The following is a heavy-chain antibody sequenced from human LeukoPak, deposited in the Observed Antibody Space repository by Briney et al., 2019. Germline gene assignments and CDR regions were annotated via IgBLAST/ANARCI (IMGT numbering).Heavy chain of an antibody. D-gene: IGHD2-21*02. Sequence: PGGSLRLSCAASGFTFSSYSLNWVRQAPGKGPEWVSSISSSGNSIYYADSVKGRFTISRDNAKNSLYLQMNSLRAEDTAVYYCARAAYCGGDCDSEGEHFAYGGQGTLVTVSS. CDR3: ARAAYCGGDCDSEGEHFAY. J-gene: IGHJ4*02. CDR2: ISSSGNSI. V-gene: IGHV3-21*01. CDR1: GFTFSSYS.